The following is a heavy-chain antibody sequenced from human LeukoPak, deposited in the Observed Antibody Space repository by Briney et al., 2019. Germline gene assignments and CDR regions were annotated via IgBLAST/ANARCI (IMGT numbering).Heavy chain of an antibody. V-gene: IGHV3-7*02. CDR1: GFTFDTYW. CDR2: IKQDGSEK. CDR3: ARGAYCSSTSCYDD. J-gene: IGHJ4*02. D-gene: IGHD2-2*01. Sequence: GGSLRLSCAASGFTFDTYWMTWVRRAPGKGLEWVASIKQDGSEKYYVDSVKGRFTISRDNAKNTLYLQMNSLRAEDTAVYYCARGAYCSSTSCYDDWGQGTLVTVSS.